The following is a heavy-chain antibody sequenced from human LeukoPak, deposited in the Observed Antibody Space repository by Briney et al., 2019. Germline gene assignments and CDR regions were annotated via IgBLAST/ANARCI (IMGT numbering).Heavy chain of an antibody. Sequence: GRSLRLSCAASGFTFSSYAMHWVRQAPGKGLEWVAVISYDGSNKYYADSVKGRFTISRNNSKNTLYLQMNSLRAEDTAVDYCARDYLRGGDYGNWFDRWGQGTLVTVSS. V-gene: IGHV3-30*04. CDR2: ISYDGSNK. D-gene: IGHD4-17*01. CDR3: ARDYLRGGDYGNWFDR. J-gene: IGHJ5*02. CDR1: GFTFSSYA.